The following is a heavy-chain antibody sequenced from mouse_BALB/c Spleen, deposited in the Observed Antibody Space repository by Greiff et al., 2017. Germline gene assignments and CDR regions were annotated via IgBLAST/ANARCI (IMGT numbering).Heavy chain of an antibody. Sequence: EVKLVESGGGLVKPGGSLKLSCAASGFTFSSYAMSWVRQTPEKRLEWVASISSGGSTYYPDSVKGRFTISRDNARNILYLQMSSLRSEDTAMYYCARSPTMSYAMDYWGQGTSVTVSA. CDR2: ISSGGST. CDR1: GFTFSSYA. V-gene: IGHV5-6-5*01. J-gene: IGHJ4*01. CDR3: ARSPTMSYAMDY. D-gene: IGHD2-10*01.